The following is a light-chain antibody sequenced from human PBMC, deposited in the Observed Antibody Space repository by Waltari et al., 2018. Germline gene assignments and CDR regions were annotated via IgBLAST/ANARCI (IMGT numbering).Light chain of an antibody. V-gene: IGKV1-39*01. J-gene: IGKJ5*01. CDR2: AAS. CDR3: QQSYTSLIS. CDR1: QTIGSY. Sequence: DILMTQSPPSLSASVGDRGTITCRASQTIGSYLNWYLQRPGKAPKLLIYAASTLHSGVPSRFSGSASGTDFTLTISSLPPEDFATYYCQQSYTSLISFGQGTRLEIK.